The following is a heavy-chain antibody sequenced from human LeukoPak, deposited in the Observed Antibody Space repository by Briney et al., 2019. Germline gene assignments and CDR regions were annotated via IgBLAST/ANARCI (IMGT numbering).Heavy chain of an antibody. V-gene: IGHV3-30*02. CDR3: ARESNRIQPLAFDI. J-gene: IGHJ3*02. CDR1: GFTFRTSG. Sequence: PGGSLRLSCAASGFTFRTSGMHWVRQAPGKGLEWVAFLQFDGSSEYYADSVKGRFTVSRDNSRNTLFLQVNSLRADDTAVYYCARESNRIQPLAFDIWGQGTMVTVSS. CDR2: LQFDGSSE. D-gene: IGHD5-18*01.